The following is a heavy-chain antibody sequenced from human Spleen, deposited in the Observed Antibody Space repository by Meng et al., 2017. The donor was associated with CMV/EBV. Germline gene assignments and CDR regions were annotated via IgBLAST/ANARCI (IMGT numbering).Heavy chain of an antibody. CDR2: IKAKSGVT. CDR3: ARESGSVTAATDFQH. CDR1: GNPLDDFY. V-gene: IGHV1-2*02. D-gene: IGHD2-15*01. J-gene: IGHJ1*01. Sequence: GNPLDDFYIHWVRQAPRKAREWIGWIKAKSGVTNTPQRFQGRVTITRATSISTDHMELNSLRSDDTAMYYCARESGSVTAATDFQHWGQGILVTVSS.